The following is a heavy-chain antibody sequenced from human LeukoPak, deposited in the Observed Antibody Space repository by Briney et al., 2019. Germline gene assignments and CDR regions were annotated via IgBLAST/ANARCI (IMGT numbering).Heavy chain of an antibody. J-gene: IGHJ4*01. Sequence: PGGSLRLSCAASGFTFSSYAMTWVRQAPGKGLEWVSAISGSGDSAFYADSVKGRFTISRDNSKKTLYLQMNSLRAEDTAAYYCAETRGYCSGGSCYSDYWGQEHWSPSPQ. CDR2: ISGSGDSA. CDR3: AETRGYCSGGSCYSDY. D-gene: IGHD2-15*01. CDR1: GFTFSSYA. V-gene: IGHV3-23*01.